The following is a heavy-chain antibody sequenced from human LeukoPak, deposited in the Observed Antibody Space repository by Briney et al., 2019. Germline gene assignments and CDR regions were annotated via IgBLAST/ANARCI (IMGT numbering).Heavy chain of an antibody. J-gene: IGHJ4*02. V-gene: IGHV3-23*01. CDR2: VSGSGRST. CDR1: GFTFSSYA. D-gene: IGHD5-18*01. CDR3: AATAMVTY. Sequence: QTGGSLRLSCAASGFTFSSYAMSWVRQAPGKGLEWVSAVSGSGRSTYYADSVKGRFTISRDNSKNTLYLQMSSLRAEDTAVYYCAATAMVTYWGQGTLVTVSS.